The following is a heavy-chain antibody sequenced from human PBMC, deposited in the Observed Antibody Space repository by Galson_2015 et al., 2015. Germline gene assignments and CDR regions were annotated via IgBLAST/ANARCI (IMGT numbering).Heavy chain of an antibody. CDR2: INSNHDGATT. V-gene: IGHV3-15*01. CDR1: GLTFKTAC. D-gene: IGHD1-26*01. Sequence: SLRLSCAASGLTFKTACMSWVRQAPGKGLEWVGRINSNHDGATTDHPSPVKGRFTNARDDTTNTLDLQMNSLKAEDTAVYYCTTVIVGGGYWGQGTLVTVSS. J-gene: IGHJ4*02. CDR3: TTVIVGGGY.